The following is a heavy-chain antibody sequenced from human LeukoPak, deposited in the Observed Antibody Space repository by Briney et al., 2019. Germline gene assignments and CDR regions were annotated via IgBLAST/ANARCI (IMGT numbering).Heavy chain of an antibody. V-gene: IGHV3-7*01. D-gene: IGHD1-26*01. J-gene: IGHJ4*02. Sequence: GGSLRLSCAASGFTFSSYWMSWVRQAPGKGLEWVANMKPDGSEIFYVDSVKGRFTISRDNAMNTLYLQMNSLRAEDTAVYYCAKGGSYYCFDYWGQGALVTVSS. CDR3: AKGGSYYCFDY. CDR2: MKPDGSEI. CDR1: GFTFSSYW.